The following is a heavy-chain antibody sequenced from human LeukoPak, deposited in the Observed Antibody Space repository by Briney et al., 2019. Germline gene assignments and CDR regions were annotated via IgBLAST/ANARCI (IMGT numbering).Heavy chain of an antibody. CDR2: IIPIFGIA. CDR3: ARDEREYSSSWYAVGGYYFDY. V-gene: IGHV1-69*13. Sequence: GASVKVSCKASGGTFSSYAISWVRQAPGQGLEWMGGIIPIFGIANYAQKFQGRVTITADESTSTAYMELSSLRSEDTAVYYCARDEREYSSSWYAVGGYYFDYWGQGTLVTVSS. J-gene: IGHJ4*02. D-gene: IGHD6-13*01. CDR1: GGTFSSYA.